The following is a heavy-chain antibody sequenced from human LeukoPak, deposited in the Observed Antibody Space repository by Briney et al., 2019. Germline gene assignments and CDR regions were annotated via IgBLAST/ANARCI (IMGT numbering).Heavy chain of an antibody. CDR1: GFSFRLYG. D-gene: IGHD1-14*01. CDR2: MLYDGSGI. CDR3: ARDLASGNHPDGFDV. Sequence: GGSLRLSCAAPGFSFRLYGMHWVRQAPGKGLEWVALMLYDGSGIYYADSVKGRFSISRDNSNSMFYLQMSSLRAEDSAVYYCARDLASGNHPDGFDVWAQGTLVTVSS. V-gene: IGHV3-30*03. J-gene: IGHJ3*01.